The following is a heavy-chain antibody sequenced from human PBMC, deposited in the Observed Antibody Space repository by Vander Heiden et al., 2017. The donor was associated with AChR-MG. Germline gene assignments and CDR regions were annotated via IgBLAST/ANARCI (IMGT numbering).Heavy chain of an antibody. J-gene: IGHJ6*02. CDR3: ARTTKAARKTVVYYYGMDV. D-gene: IGHD6-25*01. Sequence: QVQLVESGGGVVQPGRSLRLSCAASGFTFSSYGMHWVRQAPGKGLEWVAVIWYDGSNKYYADSVKGRFTISRDNSKNTLYLQMNSLRAEDTAVYYCARTTKAARKTVVYYYGMDVWGQGTTVTVSS. CDR2: IWYDGSNK. CDR1: GFTFSSYG. V-gene: IGHV3-33*01.